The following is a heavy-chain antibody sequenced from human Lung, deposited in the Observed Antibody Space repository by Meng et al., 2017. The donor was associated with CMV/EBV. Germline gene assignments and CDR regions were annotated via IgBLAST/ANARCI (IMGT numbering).Heavy chain of an antibody. V-gene: IGHV1-18*01. Sequence: ASVKVSCKASGYTFTSYGITWVRQAPGQGLEWVGWINAYTDNPTYAQSLQGRVSMTTDTTTTTAYLELRSLRADDTAVYYCASKGERYYYNWSGYLNWGQGTLVTVSS. J-gene: IGHJ4*02. CDR2: INAYTDNP. CDR1: GYTFTSYG. D-gene: IGHD3-22*01. CDR3: ASKGERYYYNWSGYLN.